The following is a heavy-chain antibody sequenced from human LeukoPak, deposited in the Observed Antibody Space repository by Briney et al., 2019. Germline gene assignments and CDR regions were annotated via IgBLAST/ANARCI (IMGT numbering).Heavy chain of an antibody. CDR1: GGSISSGGYY. CDR2: VYYSGSS. V-gene: IGHV4-31*03. D-gene: IGHD3-10*01. J-gene: IGHJ4*02. Sequence: SQTLSLTCTVSGGSISSGGYYSSWIRQNPGKGLEWIGYVYYSGSSYYNPSLKSRVTISLDTSKNQFSLKLTSVTAADTAAYYCARNQYGSGTNLYWGQGTLVTVSS. CDR3: ARNQYGSGTNLY.